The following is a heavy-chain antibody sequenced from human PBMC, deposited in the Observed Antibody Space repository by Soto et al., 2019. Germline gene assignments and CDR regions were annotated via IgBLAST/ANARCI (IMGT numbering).Heavy chain of an antibody. J-gene: IGHJ4*02. CDR1: GFTFSSYS. CDR2: ISSSSSYI. Sequence: EVQLVESGGGLVKPGGSLRLSCAASGFTFSSYSMNWVRQAPGKGLEWVSSISSSSSYIYYADSVKGRFTISRDNAKISLYLQMNSLRAEDTAVYYCASPQTTVTSPFFDYWGQGTLVTFSS. D-gene: IGHD4-17*01. CDR3: ASPQTTVTSPFFDY. V-gene: IGHV3-21*01.